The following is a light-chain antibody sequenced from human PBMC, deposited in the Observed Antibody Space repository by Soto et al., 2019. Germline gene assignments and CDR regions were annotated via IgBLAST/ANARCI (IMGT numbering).Light chain of an antibody. CDR3: QQRSNWPPT. V-gene: IGKV3-11*01. CDR1: QSVSSY. J-gene: IGKJ2*01. Sequence: IGVTQSPATLSLAPGERATLSCRASQSVSSYLSWYQQKPGQAPRLLIYDASNRATGIPARFSGSGSGTDFTLTISSLEPEDLAVYYCQQRSNWPPTFGQGTKLEIK. CDR2: DAS.